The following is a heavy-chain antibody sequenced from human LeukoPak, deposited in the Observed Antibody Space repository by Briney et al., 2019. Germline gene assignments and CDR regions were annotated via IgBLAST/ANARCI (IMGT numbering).Heavy chain of an antibody. V-gene: IGHV1-2*06. Sequence: ASVKVSCKASGYTFTAQYMHWVRQAPGQGLEWMGRINPSSGGTNYVQKFQGRVTTTRDTSITTAYMELTSLRSDDTAVYYCASGTTERIDCWGQGTLVTVSS. CDR1: GYTFTAQY. CDR2: INPSSGGT. J-gene: IGHJ4*02. CDR3: ASGTTERIDC. D-gene: IGHD1-1*01.